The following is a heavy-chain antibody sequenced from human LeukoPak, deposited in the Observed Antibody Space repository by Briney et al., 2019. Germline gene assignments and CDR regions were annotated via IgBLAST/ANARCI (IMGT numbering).Heavy chain of an antibody. Sequence: ASVKVSCKASGYTFTGYYMHWVRQAPGQGLEWMGWINPNSGGTNYAQKFQGRVTMTRDTSISTAYMELSRLRSDDTAVYYCARDPLDCSGGSCGKTPLSYYYYYYYMDVWGKGTTVTVSS. D-gene: IGHD2-15*01. V-gene: IGHV1-2*02. CDR2: INPNSGGT. J-gene: IGHJ6*03. CDR1: GYTFTGYY. CDR3: ARDPLDCSGGSCGKTPLSYYYYYYYMDV.